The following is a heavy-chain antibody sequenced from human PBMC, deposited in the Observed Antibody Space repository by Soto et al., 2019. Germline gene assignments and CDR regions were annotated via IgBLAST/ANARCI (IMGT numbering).Heavy chain of an antibody. V-gene: IGHV3-64D*06. CDR3: VKDRYVDS. J-gene: IGHJ4*02. CDR1: GFTLITYA. CDR2: ISSNGGST. Sequence: GGSLRLSCSVSGFTLITYAMHWVRQAPGKGLEYVASISSNGGSTYYADSVKGRFTISRDNSKNTLSLQMSSLRTDDTAMYYCVKDRYVDSWGQGTLVSVSS.